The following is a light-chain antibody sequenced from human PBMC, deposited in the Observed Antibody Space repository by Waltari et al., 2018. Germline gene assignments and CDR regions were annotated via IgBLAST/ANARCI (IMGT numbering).Light chain of an antibody. CDR2: KAS. V-gene: IGKV1-5*03. J-gene: IGKJ1*01. CDR3: LQYNTDPWT. Sequence: DIHVTQSPSTLSASVGDRVTITCRASQSIVVWLAWYQQKQGKPPRLLIYKASYLESGVPSRFSGSGSGTAFTLTISSLQADDFAIYYCLQYNTDPWTFGQGTTVEI. CDR1: QSIVVW.